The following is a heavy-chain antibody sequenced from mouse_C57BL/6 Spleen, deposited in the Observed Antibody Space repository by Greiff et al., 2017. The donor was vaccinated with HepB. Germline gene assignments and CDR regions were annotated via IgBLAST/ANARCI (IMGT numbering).Heavy chain of an antibody. CDR1: GYTFTSYG. CDR3: ARGDDSFAY. Sequence: VKLQESGAELARPGASVKLSCKASGYTFTSYGISWVKQRTGQGLEWIGEIYPRSGNTYYNEKFKGKATLTADKSSSTAYMELRSLTSEDSAVYFCARGDDSFAYWGQGTLVTVSA. V-gene: IGHV1-81*01. D-gene: IGHD2-4*01. CDR2: IYPRSGNT. J-gene: IGHJ3*01.